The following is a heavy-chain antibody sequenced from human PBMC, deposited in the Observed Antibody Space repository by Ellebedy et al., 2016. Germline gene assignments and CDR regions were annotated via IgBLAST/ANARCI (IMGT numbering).Heavy chain of an antibody. J-gene: IGHJ1*01. CDR1: GFTFDDYA. V-gene: IGHV3-9*01. Sequence: GGSLRLSXATSGFTFDDYALHWVRQVPGKGLEWVSGISWNSAAIGYGEAVKGRFTISRDSAKNYLYLQMNSLRVEDTALYFCAKGTMDYLQHWGQGTLVTVSS. CDR2: ISWNSAAI. D-gene: IGHD3-10*01. CDR3: AKGTMDYLQH.